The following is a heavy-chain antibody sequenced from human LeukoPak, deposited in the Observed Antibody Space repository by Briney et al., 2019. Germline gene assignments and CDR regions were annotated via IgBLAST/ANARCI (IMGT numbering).Heavy chain of an antibody. V-gene: IGHV4-59*12. Sequence: SETLSLTCTVSGGSISSYYWSWIRQPPGKGLEWIGYIYYSGSTNYNPSLKSRVTISVDTSKNQFSLKLSSVTAADTAVYYCARSQPIAAAGTPANYYYYMDVWGKGTTVTVSS. D-gene: IGHD6-13*01. CDR2: IYYSGST. CDR1: GGSISSYY. J-gene: IGHJ6*03. CDR3: ARSQPIAAAGTPANYYYYMDV.